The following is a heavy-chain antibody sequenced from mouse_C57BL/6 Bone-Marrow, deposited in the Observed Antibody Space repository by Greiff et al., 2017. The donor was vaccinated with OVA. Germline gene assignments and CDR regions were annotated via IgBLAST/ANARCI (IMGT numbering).Heavy chain of an antibody. CDR2: IDPNSGGT. Sequence: VQLQQPGAELVKPGASVKLSCKASGFTFTSYWMHWVKQRTERGLEWIGRIDPNSGGTKYNEKFKGKATLTVDKTSSTAYMQLSSLTSEHSAVYSCASRGFYYGSSLYYFDYWGQGTTLTVSS. CDR1: GFTFTSYW. V-gene: IGHV1-72*01. J-gene: IGHJ2*01. D-gene: IGHD1-1*01. CDR3: ASRGFYYGSSLYYFDY.